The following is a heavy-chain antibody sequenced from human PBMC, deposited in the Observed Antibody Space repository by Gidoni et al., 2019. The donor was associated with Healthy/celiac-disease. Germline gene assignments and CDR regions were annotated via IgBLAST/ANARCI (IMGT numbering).Heavy chain of an antibody. Sequence: QLQLQESGSGLVKPSQTLSLTCAVSGGSVSSGGYSWSWIRQPPGKGLEWIGYIYHSGSTYYNPSLKSRVTISVDRSKNQFSLKLSSVTAADTAVYYCARDGAAAGTGGWFDPWGQGTLVTVSS. V-gene: IGHV4-30-2*01. J-gene: IGHJ5*02. CDR2: IYHSGST. D-gene: IGHD6-13*01. CDR3: ARDGAAAGTGGWFDP. CDR1: GGSVSSGGYS.